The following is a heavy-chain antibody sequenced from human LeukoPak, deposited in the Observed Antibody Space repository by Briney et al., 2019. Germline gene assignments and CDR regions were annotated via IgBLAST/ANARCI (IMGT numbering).Heavy chain of an antibody. Sequence: GGSLRLSCAASGFTFSSYSMNWVRQAPGKGLEWVSSISSSSSYIYYADSVKGRFTISRDNAKHSLYLQMNSLRAEDTAVYYCASWLRLGGGSLDYWGQGTLVTVSS. D-gene: IGHD3-16*01. J-gene: IGHJ4*02. CDR1: GFTFSSYS. V-gene: IGHV3-21*01. CDR2: ISSSSSYI. CDR3: ASWLRLGGGSLDY.